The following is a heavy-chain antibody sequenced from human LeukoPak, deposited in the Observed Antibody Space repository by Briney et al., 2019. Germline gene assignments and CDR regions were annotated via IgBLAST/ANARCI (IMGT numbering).Heavy chain of an antibody. J-gene: IGHJ5*02. CDR3: AHRPFGDDILTGYYYEDWFDP. CDR1: GFSLSTSGVG. V-gene: IGHV2-5*02. CDR2: IYWDDDK. D-gene: IGHD3-9*01. Sequence: SGPTLVKPTQTLTLTCTFSGFSLSTSGVGVGWIRQPPGKALEWLALIYWDDDKRYSPSLKSRLTIAKDTSKNQVVLTMTNMDPVDTATYYCAHRPFGDDILTGYYYEDWFDPWGQGTLVTVSS.